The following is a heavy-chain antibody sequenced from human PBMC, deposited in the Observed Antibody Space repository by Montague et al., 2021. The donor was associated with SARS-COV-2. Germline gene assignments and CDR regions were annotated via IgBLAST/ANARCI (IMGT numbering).Heavy chain of an antibody. D-gene: IGHD3-22*01. CDR1: GGSISSSSYY. CDR2: IYYSGST. J-gene: IGHJ3*02. CDR3: ARFPTSQYYDSKAAPATPDAFDI. Sequence: SETLSLTCTVSGGSISSSSYYWGWIRQPPGKGLEWIGSIYYSGSTSYNPSLKSRVTISVDTSKNQFSLKLSSVTAADTAVYYCARFPTSQYYDSKAAPATPDAFDIWGQGTMVTVSS. V-gene: IGHV4-39*01.